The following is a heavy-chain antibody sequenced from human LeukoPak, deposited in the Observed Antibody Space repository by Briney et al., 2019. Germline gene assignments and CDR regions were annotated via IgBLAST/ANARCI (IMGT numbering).Heavy chain of an antibody. CDR1: GFTFSSYA. Sequence: GGSLRLSCAASGFTFSSYAMSWVRQAPGKGLEWVSTISGSGDNTYYADSVKGRFTISRDNSRNTLYLQMNSLRAEDTAVYYCARVTYGSGTYGAFDYWGQGTLVTVSS. CDR2: ISGSGDNT. CDR3: ARVTYGSGTYGAFDY. D-gene: IGHD3-10*01. J-gene: IGHJ4*02. V-gene: IGHV3-23*01.